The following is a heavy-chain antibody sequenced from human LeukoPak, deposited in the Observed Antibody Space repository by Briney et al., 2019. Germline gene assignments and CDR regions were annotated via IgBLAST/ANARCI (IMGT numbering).Heavy chain of an antibody. V-gene: IGHV3-48*02. CDR2: ISSSSSTI. J-gene: IGHJ4*02. D-gene: IGHD3-22*01. CDR1: GFTFNNYA. Sequence: GGSLRLSCAASGFTFNNYAMNWVRQAPGKGLEWVSYISSSSSTIYYADSVKGRFTISRDNAKNSLYLQMNSLRDEDTAVYYCARDYYDSSGYYYGSDWGQGTLVTVSS. CDR3: ARDYYDSSGYYYGSD.